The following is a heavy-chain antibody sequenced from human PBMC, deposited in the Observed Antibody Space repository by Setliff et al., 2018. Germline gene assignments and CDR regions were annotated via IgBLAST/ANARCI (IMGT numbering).Heavy chain of an antibody. J-gene: IGHJ4*02. CDR1: DGSSSSHY. CDR3: ARLPPLHTPMALTFDY. CDR2: MYYSGDT. V-gene: IGHV4-59*08. D-gene: IGHD5-18*01. Sequence: SETLSLTCTVSDGSSSSHYWSWIRQPPGKGLEWIGYMYYSGDTNYNPSLKSRVTISVDTSKNQFSLELRSVTAADTAVYYCARLPPLHTPMALTFDYWGQGILVTVS.